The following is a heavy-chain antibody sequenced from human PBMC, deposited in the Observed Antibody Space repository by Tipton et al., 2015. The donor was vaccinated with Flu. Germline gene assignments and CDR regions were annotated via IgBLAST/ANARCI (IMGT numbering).Heavy chain of an antibody. CDR1: GFTFSSYW. CDR2: IKQDGSEK. D-gene: IGHD4-17*01. J-gene: IGHJ6*03. CDR3: ARDSQGGQDDYGDYDYMDV. V-gene: IGHV3-7*03. Sequence: SLRLSCAASGFTFSSYWMSWVRQAPGKGLEWVANIKQDGSEKYYVDSVKGRFTISRDNAKNSLYLQMNSLRAEDTAVYYCARDSQGGQDDYGDYDYMDVWGKGTTVTVSS.